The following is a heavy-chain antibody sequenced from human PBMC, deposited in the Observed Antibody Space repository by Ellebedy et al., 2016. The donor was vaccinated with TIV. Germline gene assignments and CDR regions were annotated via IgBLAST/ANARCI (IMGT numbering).Heavy chain of an antibody. V-gene: IGHV4-34*01. D-gene: IGHD6-13*01. CDR1: GASFSGYY. J-gene: IGHJ6*02. CDR2: INHSGST. CDR3: ARMSMGRVSSSWYPIGDMDV. Sequence: SETLSLXXAVYGASFSGYYWSWIRQPPGQGLEWIGEINHSGSTNYNPSHKSRVTISVDTSKNQFSLKLSSVTAADTAVYYCARMSMGRVSSSWYPIGDMDVWGQGTTVTVSS.